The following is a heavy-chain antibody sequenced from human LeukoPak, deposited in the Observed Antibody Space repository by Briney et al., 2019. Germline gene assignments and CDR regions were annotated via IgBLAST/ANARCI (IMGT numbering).Heavy chain of an antibody. CDR1: GYTFTGYY. CDR3: ARVSLLRFLEWLSD. CDR2: INPNSGGT. J-gene: IGHJ4*02. Sequence: GASVKVSCKAFGYTFTGYYMHWVRQAPGQGLEWMGWINPNSGGTNYAQKFQGRVTMTRDTSISTAYMELSRLRSDDTAVYYCARVSLLRFLEWLSDWGQGTLVTVSS. V-gene: IGHV1-2*02. D-gene: IGHD3-3*01.